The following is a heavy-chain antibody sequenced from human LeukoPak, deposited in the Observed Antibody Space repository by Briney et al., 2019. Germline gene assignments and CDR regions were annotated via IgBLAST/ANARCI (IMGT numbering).Heavy chain of an antibody. CDR3: ARGVIVVVVAARGDYYYGMDV. J-gene: IGHJ6*02. CDR2: INPNSGGT. CDR1: GYTFTGYY. D-gene: IGHD2-15*01. Sequence: ASVTVSCKASGYTFTGYYMHWVRQAPGQGLEWMGWINPNSGGTNYAQKFQGWVTMTRDTSISTAYMELSRLRSEDTAVYYCARGVIVVVVAARGDYYYGMDVWGQGTTVTVSS. V-gene: IGHV1-2*04.